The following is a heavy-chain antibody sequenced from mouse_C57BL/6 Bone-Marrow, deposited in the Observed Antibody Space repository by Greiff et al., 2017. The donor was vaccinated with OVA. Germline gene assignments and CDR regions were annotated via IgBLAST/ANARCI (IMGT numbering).Heavy chain of an antibody. CDR3: ARGATVVNFYYYAMDY. Sequence: VQLQQSGAELARPGASVKLSCKASGYTFTSYGISWVKQRTGQGLAWIGELYPRSGNTYYNEKFKGKATLTADKSSSTAYMELRSLTSEDSAVYFCARGATVVNFYYYAMDYWGQGTSVTVSS. D-gene: IGHD1-1*01. CDR1: GYTFTSYG. J-gene: IGHJ4*01. CDR2: LYPRSGNT. V-gene: IGHV1-81*01.